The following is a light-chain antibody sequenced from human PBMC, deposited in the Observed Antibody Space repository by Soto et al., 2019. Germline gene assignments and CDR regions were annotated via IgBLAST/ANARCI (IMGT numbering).Light chain of an antibody. CDR3: QQYHNSQYT. CDR1: QSVSNSY. Sequence: EIVLTQSPGTLSLSPGERATLSCRASQSVSNSYLAWYQQKPGQAPRLLIYDSSSRATGIPDRFSGSRSGTDFTLTISRLEPEDFAVYYWQQYHNSQYTFGQGTKLEIK. V-gene: IGKV3-20*01. CDR2: DSS. J-gene: IGKJ2*01.